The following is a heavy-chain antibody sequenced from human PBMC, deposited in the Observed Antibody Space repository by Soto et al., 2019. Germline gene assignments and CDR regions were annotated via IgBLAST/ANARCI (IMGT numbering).Heavy chain of an antibody. CDR2: IYGSGST. Sequence: TGGSLRLSCSASEFIVSSNYMNWVRQAPGKGLECVSTIYGSGSTYYADSVKGRFTISRDNSRNTLYLQMNSLRAEDTAVYYCAGRVGATNYCIVVLRQGTTVTVSS. CDR1: EFIVSSNY. V-gene: IGHV3-53*01. D-gene: IGHD1-26*01. CDR3: AGRVGATNYCIVV. J-gene: IGHJ6*02.